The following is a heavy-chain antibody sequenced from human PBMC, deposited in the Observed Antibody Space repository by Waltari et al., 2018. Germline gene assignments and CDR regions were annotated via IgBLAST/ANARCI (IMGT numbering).Heavy chain of an antibody. CDR3: ARKVVSGGFDY. V-gene: IGHV1-2*06. CDR2: INPSSGGT. J-gene: IGHJ4*02. CDR1: GYTFTGYY. D-gene: IGHD3-10*01. Sequence: QVQLVQSGAEVKKPGASVKVSCKASGYTFTGYYMHWVRQAPGQGLEWMGRINPSSGGTNYAQKFQRRVTMTRDTSISTAYMELSRLRSDDTAVYYCARKVVSGGFDYWGQGTLVTVSS.